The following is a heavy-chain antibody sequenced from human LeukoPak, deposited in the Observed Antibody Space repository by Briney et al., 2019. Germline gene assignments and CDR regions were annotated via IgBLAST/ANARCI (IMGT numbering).Heavy chain of an antibody. V-gene: IGHV3-20*01. CDR2: INWNVANT. CDR1: GFFFYEFG. CDR3: ARVQFDTSGFHNGFDI. J-gene: IGHJ3*02. D-gene: IGHD3-22*01. Sequence: GGSLRLSCAASGFFFYEFGMTWVRQGPGKGLEWVSGINWNVANTGYADSVKGRFTISRDNAQNILYLQMSSLRAEDTALYHCARVQFDTSGFHNGFDIWGPGTMVTVSS.